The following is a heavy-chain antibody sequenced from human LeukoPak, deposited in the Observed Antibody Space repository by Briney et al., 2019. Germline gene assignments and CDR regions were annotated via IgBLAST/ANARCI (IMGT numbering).Heavy chain of an antibody. Sequence: PGRSLRLSCAASGFTFSSYGMHWVRQAPGKGLEWVAVIWYDGSSKYYADSVKGRFTISRDNSKNTLYLQMNSLRAEDTAVYYCARGRNWFDPWGQGTLVTVSS. CDR3: ARGRNWFDP. J-gene: IGHJ5*02. CDR2: IWYDGSSK. CDR1: GFTFSSYG. V-gene: IGHV3-33*01.